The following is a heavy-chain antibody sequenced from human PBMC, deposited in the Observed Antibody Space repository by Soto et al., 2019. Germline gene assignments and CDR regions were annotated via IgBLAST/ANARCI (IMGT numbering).Heavy chain of an antibody. J-gene: IGHJ6*02. CDR2: IGESGTPT. CDR3: ARDIPCVRYYGMDV. CDR1: GFTFSSYA. D-gene: IGHD2-2*01. Sequence: EVQLLESGGGLVQPGGSLRLSCAASGFTFSSYAMKWVRQAPGKGLEWVSLIGESGTPTYYADSVNGRFTISRDNSGNTLFLEMYSLRAEDTAVYYCARDIPCVRYYGMDVWGQGTTVTVSS. V-gene: IGHV3-23*01.